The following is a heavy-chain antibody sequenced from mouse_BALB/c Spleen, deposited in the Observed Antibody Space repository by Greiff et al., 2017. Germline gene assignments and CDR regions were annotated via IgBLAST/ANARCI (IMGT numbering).Heavy chain of an antibody. CDR1: GYTFTNYW. V-gene: IGHV1-63*02. Sequence: VQLQQSGAELVRPGTSVKISCKASGYTFTNYWLGWVKQRPGHGLEWIGDIYPGGGYTNYNEKFKGKATLTADTSSNTAYLQLSSLTSEDTAVYYCARDYYGSSPFDYWGQGTTLTVSS. CDR3: ARDYYGSSPFDY. J-gene: IGHJ2*01. CDR2: IYPGGGYT. D-gene: IGHD1-1*01.